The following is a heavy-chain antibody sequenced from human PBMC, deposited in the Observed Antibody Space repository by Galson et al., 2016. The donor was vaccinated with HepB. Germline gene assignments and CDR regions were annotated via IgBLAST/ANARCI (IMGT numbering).Heavy chain of an antibody. CDR2: INPSGGST. D-gene: IGHD3-3*01. CDR1: GYTFSSYY. Sequence: SVKVSCKASGYTFSSYYLNWIRQAPGHGLEWMGIINPSGGSTVYAQKFQDRFTMARDTSKNTVYMELSSLRSEDTAVYYCARQGLGYYDFWSGPVNWFDPWGQGTLVTVSS. V-gene: IGHV1-46*01. J-gene: IGHJ5*02. CDR3: ARQGLGYYDFWSGPVNWFDP.